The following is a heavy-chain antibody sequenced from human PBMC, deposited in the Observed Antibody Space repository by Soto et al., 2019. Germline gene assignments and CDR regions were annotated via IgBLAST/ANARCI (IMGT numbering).Heavy chain of an antibody. CDR2: IDWDDDK. V-gene: IGHV2-70*01. CDR3: ARSRDTAMVTFGAFDI. CDR1: GFSLSTSGMC. Sequence: GSGPTLVNPTQTLTLTCTFSGFSLSTSGMCVSWIRQPPGKALEWLALIDWDDDKYYSTSLKTRLTISKDTSKNQVVLTMTNMDPVDTATYYCARSRDTAMVTFGAFDIWGQGTMVTVSS. D-gene: IGHD5-18*01. J-gene: IGHJ3*02.